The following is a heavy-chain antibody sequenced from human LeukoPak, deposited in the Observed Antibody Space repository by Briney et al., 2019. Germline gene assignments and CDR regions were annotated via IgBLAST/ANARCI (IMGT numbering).Heavy chain of an antibody. Sequence: ASVKLTFPSSGYTFTSYGINRVRQAPGQGLEWMGWISAYNGNTNYVQKLQGRVTMTTDISTSTAYMELRSLRSDDTAVYYWARDRNVDTAMVTGNWFDPWGQGTLVTVSS. D-gene: IGHD5-18*01. CDR3: ARDRNVDTAMVTGNWFDP. CDR1: GYTFTSYG. V-gene: IGHV1-18*01. CDR2: ISAYNGNT. J-gene: IGHJ5*02.